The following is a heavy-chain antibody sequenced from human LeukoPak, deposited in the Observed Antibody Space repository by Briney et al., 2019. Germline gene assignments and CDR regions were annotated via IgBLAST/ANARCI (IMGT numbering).Heavy chain of an antibody. D-gene: IGHD4-11*01. Sequence: GASVTVSCKASGYTFTNYGITWVRPAPGQGLAWMGWISASYGNTYYAQKLQGRVTMPTDTSTNTVYMELRSLRSDDTAVYCCARERPTDNAFDVGGQGTTVTVSS. V-gene: IGHV1-18*01. CDR3: ARERPTDNAFDV. J-gene: IGHJ3*01. CDR2: ISASYGNT. CDR1: GYTFTNYG.